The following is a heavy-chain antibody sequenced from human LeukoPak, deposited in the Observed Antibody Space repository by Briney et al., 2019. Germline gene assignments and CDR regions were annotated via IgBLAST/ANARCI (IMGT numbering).Heavy chain of an antibody. CDR1: GYIFTSYG. Sequence: GASVKVSCKASGYIFTSYGISWVRQAPGQGLEWMGRIIPIFGTANYAQKFQGRVTITTDESTSTAYMELSSLRSEDTAVYYCAREYCSSTSCYAIFYFDLWGRGTLVTVSS. D-gene: IGHD2-2*01. CDR2: IIPIFGTA. V-gene: IGHV1-69*05. J-gene: IGHJ2*01. CDR3: AREYCSSTSCYAIFYFDL.